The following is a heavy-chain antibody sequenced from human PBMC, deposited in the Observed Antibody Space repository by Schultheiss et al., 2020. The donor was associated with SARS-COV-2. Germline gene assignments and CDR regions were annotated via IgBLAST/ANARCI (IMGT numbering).Heavy chain of an antibody. CDR3: ARVAGDIVVVPAAIDY. CDR1: GYTFTSHA. CDR2: INGGKGNT. Sequence: ASVKVSCKASGYTFTSHAMHWVRQAPGQRLEWMGWINGGKGNTKYSQKFQGRVTITRDTSASTAYMELSSLRSEDTAVYYCARVAGDIVVVPAAIDYWGQGTLVTVSS. D-gene: IGHD2-2*01. V-gene: IGHV1-3*01. J-gene: IGHJ4*02.